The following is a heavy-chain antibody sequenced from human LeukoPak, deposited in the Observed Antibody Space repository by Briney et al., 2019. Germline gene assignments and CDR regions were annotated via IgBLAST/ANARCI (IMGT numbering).Heavy chain of an antibody. Sequence: GGSLRLSCAASGFTFSSYSMDWVRQAPGEGLEWVSSITGSGGRIYYADSLKGRFTISRDNSKNTVYLQMNSLRAEDTAVYYCAKYRDYYFEYWGQGTLVTVSS. CDR2: ITGSGGRI. D-gene: IGHD3-16*02. CDR1: GFTFSSYS. V-gene: IGHV3-23*01. CDR3: AKYRDYYFEY. J-gene: IGHJ4*02.